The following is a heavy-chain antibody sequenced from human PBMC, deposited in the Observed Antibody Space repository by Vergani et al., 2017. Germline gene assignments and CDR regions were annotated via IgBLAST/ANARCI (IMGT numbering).Heavy chain of an antibody. Sequence: QVQLVQSGAEVKKPGSSVKVSCKASGGTFSSYAISWVRQAPGQGLEWMGGIIPIFGTANYAQKFQGRVTITADESTSTAYMELSSLRSEDTAVYYCASSYYYGSGSYYYYYGMDVWGQGTTVIVSS. CDR2: IIPIFGTA. J-gene: IGHJ6*02. D-gene: IGHD3-10*01. V-gene: IGHV1-69*12. CDR1: GGTFSSYA. CDR3: ASSYYYGSGSYYYYYGMDV.